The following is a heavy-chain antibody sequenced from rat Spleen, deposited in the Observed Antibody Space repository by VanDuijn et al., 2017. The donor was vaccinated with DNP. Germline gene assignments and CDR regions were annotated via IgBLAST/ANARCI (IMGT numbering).Heavy chain of an antibody. CDR1: GYSITSNY. V-gene: IGHV3-1*01. D-gene: IGHD1-7*01. Sequence: EVQLQESGSGLVKPSQSLSLTCSVTGYSITSNYWGWIRKFPGNKMEYIGHISYSGNTNYNPFLKSRISITRDTSKNHFFLHLNSVTTEDTATYYCARWTRYFDYWGQGVMVTVSS. J-gene: IGHJ2*01. CDR2: ISYSGNT. CDR3: ARWTRYFDY.